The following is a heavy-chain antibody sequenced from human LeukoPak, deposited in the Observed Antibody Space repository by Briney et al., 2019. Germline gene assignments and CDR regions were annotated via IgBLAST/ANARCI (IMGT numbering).Heavy chain of an antibody. J-gene: IGHJ4*02. CDR3: ARFPHIAVAPGFDY. CDR2: ISSSSGTK. D-gene: IGHD6-19*01. Sequence: GGSLRLSCAASGVAFSGFSMSWVRQPPGKGLEWVSYISSSSGTKYYADSVKGRFTISRDNAKNSLYLEMNSLRAEDTAVYYCARFPHIAVAPGFDYWGQGTLVTVSS. V-gene: IGHV3-48*04. CDR1: GVAFSGFS.